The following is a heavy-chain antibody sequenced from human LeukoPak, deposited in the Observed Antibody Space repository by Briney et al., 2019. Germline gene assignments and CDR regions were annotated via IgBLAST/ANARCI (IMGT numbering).Heavy chain of an antibody. Sequence: GASVKVSCKATGGTFNRCAISWVRQAPGQGLEWMGRIIPIVGIPNYAQKFQGRVTITADKSTSTSYMELSSLRSEDTAVYFCASLATGLAVANIIFDYWGQGTLVTVSS. V-gene: IGHV1-69*04. CDR2: IIPIVGIP. CDR1: GGTFNRCA. D-gene: IGHD6-19*01. J-gene: IGHJ4*02. CDR3: ASLATGLAVANIIFDY.